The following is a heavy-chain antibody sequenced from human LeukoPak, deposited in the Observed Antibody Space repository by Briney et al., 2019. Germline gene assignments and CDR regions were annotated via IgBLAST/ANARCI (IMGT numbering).Heavy chain of an antibody. CDR2: INHSGST. CDR1: GGSFSGYY. V-gene: IGHV4-34*01. CDR3: ARVVVVVAATRNWFDR. J-gene: IGHJ5*02. D-gene: IGHD2-15*01. Sequence: SEALSLTCAVYGGSFSGYYWSWLRQPPGKGLEWIGEINHSGSTNYNPSLKSRVTISVDTSKNQFSLKLSSVTAADTAVYYCARVVVVVAATRNWFDRWGQGTLVTVSS.